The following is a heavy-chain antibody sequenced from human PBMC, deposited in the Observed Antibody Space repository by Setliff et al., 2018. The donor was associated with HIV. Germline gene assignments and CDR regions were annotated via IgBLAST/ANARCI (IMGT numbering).Heavy chain of an antibody. CDR1: GGSISSSDW. Sequence: SETLSLTCAVSGGSISSSDWWSWVRQPPGKGLEWIGEIFHSGSTKYIPSLKSRVIISVDKSKNQSSLKLSSVTAADTTVYYCARAMTTVTTAYYYGMDVWGQGTTVTVSS. CDR3: ARAMTTVTTAYYYGMDV. J-gene: IGHJ6*02. V-gene: IGHV4-4*02. CDR2: IFHSGST. D-gene: IGHD4-17*01.